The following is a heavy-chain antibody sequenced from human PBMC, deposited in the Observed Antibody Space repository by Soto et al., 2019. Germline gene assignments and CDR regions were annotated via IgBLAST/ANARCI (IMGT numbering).Heavy chain of an antibody. CDR2: ISAYNGNT. CDR3: ARVEIVGAAIGDFDY. J-gene: IGHJ4*02. D-gene: IGHD1-26*01. V-gene: IGHV1-18*01. CDR1: GYTFTSYC. Sequence: GASVKVSCKASGYTFTSYCISWVRQAPGQGLEWMGWISAYNGNTNSAQKLQGRVTMTTDTSTSTAYMELRSLRSDDTAVYYCARVEIVGAAIGDFDYWGQGTLVTVSS.